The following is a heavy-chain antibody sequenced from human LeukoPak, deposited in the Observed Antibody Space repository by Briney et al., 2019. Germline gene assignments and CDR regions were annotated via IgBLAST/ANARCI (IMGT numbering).Heavy chain of an antibody. D-gene: IGHD6-19*01. CDR1: GYTFTSYA. J-gene: IGHJ4*02. Sequence: ASVKVSCKASGYTFTSYAMHWVRQAPGQRLEWMGWINAGNGNTKYSQKFQGRVTITRDTSASTAYMELSSLRSEDTAVYYCARIGIAVADPFDYWGQGTLVTVSS. CDR2: INAGNGNT. CDR3: ARIGIAVADPFDY. V-gene: IGHV1-3*01.